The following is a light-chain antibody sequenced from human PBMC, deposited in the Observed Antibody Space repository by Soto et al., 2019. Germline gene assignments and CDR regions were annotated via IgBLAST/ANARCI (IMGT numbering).Light chain of an antibody. CDR2: DDS. V-gene: IGLV3-21*02. CDR3: QVWDSTSDHVV. CDR1: NIASKN. Sequence: SYELTQPPSVSVAPGQTARITCGGNNIASKNVHWYQQKPGQAPVLVVYDDSDRPSGIPERFSGSNSGNTATLTISRVEAGDEADFYCQVWDSTSDHVVFGGGTKVTVL. J-gene: IGLJ2*01.